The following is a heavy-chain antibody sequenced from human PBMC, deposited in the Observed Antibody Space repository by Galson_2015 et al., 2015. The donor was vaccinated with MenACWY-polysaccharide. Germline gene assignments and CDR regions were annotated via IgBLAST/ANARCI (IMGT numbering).Heavy chain of an antibody. J-gene: IGHJ4*02. CDR2: IKQDGSGK. V-gene: IGHV3-7*03. CDR1: GFTFSNYW. D-gene: IGHD3-10*01. CDR3: ASQAWTGYFDF. Sequence: SLRLSCAASGFTFSNYWMSWVRQAPGKGLEWVANIKQDGSGKYYADSVKGRFTISRDNAKNSLYLQMNSLRTEDTAVYYCASQAWTGYFDFWGQGTLVTVSS.